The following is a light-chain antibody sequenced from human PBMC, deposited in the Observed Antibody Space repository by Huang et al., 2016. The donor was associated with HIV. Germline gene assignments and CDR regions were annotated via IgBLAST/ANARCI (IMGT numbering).Light chain of an antibody. CDR1: QDISTS. J-gene: IGKJ3*01. Sequence: IRITQSPSSLSASAGDRVTITCRASQDISTSLAWYQQKPGKVPKLLNYATSTFQSGVPSRFSGSGSGTEFSLTISCLQSEDFATYYCQQYYSFPFTFGPGTKVDIK. CDR3: QQYYSFPFT. V-gene: IGKV1-8*01. CDR2: ATS.